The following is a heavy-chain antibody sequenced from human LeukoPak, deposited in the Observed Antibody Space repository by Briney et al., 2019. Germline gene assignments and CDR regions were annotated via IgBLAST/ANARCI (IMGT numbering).Heavy chain of an antibody. CDR2: IRYDGSNK. CDR1: GFTVSSYE. J-gene: IGHJ4*02. D-gene: IGHD3-10*01. Sequence: GGSLRLSCAASGFTVSSYEMNWVRQAPGKGLEWVAFIRYDGSNKYYADSVKGRFTISRDNSKNTLYLQMNSLRAEDTAVYYCAKEVWVGSGSYPYYWGQGTLVTVSS. V-gene: IGHV3-30*02. CDR3: AKEVWVGSGSYPYY.